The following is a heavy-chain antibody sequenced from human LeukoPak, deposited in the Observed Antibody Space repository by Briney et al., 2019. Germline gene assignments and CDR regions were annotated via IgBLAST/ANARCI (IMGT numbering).Heavy chain of an antibody. J-gene: IGHJ5*02. V-gene: IGHV3-9*01. CDR2: ISWNSGSI. Sequence: GRSLRLSCAASGFTFDDYAMHWVRQAPGKGLEWVSGISWNSGSIGYADSVKGRFTISRDNAKNTLYLQMNSLRAEDTAVYYCARALAVTGTGGFDPWGQGTLVTVSS. CDR3: ARALAVTGTGGFDP. CDR1: GFTFDDYA. D-gene: IGHD6-19*01.